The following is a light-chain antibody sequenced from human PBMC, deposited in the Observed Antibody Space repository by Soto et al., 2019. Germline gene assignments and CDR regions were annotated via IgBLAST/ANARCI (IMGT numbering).Light chain of an antibody. CDR1: SSGVGGYNY. J-gene: IGLJ1*01. CDR3: SSYTTSNTRQIV. V-gene: IGLV2-14*03. CDR2: DVS. Sequence: QSALTQPASVCGSPGQSITISCTGTSSGVGGYNYVSWYQHHPGKAPKLMIYDVSNRPSGVSNRFSGSKSGNTASLIISGLQPEDEADYYCSSYTTSNTRQIVFGTGTKVTVL.